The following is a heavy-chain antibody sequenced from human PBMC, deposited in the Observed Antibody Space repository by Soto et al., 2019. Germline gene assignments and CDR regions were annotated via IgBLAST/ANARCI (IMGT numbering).Heavy chain of an antibody. Sequence: QVQLVESGGGVVQPGRSLRLSCAASGFTFSSYGMYWVRQAPGKGLEWVARISYDGSNQFYGDSVKGRFTISRDNSKNTLYLQLRSLGREDRAVYYCAKDTGADYWGQGTLVTVSS. CDR2: ISYDGSNQ. V-gene: IGHV3-30*18. CDR3: AKDTGADY. D-gene: IGHD3-10*01. CDR1: GFTFSSYG. J-gene: IGHJ4*02.